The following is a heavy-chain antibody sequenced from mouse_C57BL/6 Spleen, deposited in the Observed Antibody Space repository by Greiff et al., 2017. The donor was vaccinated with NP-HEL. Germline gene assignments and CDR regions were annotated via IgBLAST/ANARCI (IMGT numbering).Heavy chain of an antibody. V-gene: IGHV1-26*01. D-gene: IGHD1-1*01. Sequence: VQLKQSGPELVKPGASVKISCKASGYTFTDYYMNWVKQSHGKSLEWIGDINPNNGGTSYNQKFKGKATLTVDKSSSTAYMELRSLTSEDSAVYYCARCYGSSYDYAMDYWGQGTSVTVSS. CDR3: ARCYGSSYDYAMDY. J-gene: IGHJ4*01. CDR1: GYTFTDYY. CDR2: INPNNGGT.